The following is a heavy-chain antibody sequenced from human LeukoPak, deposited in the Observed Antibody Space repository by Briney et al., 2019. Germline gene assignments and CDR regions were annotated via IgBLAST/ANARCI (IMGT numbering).Heavy chain of an antibody. V-gene: IGHV4-30-2*01. Sequence: PSETLSLTCTVSGGSISSGGYYWSWIRQPPGKGLEWIGYIYHSGSTYYNPSLKSRVTISVDRSKNQFSLKLSSVTAADTAVYYCARGRAVALGDWGQGTLVTVSS. CDR2: IYHSGST. D-gene: IGHD6-19*01. J-gene: IGHJ4*02. CDR3: ARGRAVALGD. CDR1: GGSISSGGYY.